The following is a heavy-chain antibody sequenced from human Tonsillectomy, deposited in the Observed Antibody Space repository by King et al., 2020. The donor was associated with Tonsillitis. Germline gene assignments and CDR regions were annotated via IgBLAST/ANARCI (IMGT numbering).Heavy chain of an antibody. V-gene: IGHV3-30*18. CDR1: GFTFNTYD. CDR2: ISYDGSTK. D-gene: IGHD2-2*01. Sequence: VQLVESGGGGVQPGRSLRLSCAVSGFTFNTYDMHWVRQAPGKGLEWVAVISYDGSTKYYADSVKGRFTISRDNSKNTLYLQMNSLRADDTAVYYCAKALIVYCSSASCNAMAVWGQGATVTVSS. CDR3: AKALIVYCSSASCNAMAV. J-gene: IGHJ6*02.